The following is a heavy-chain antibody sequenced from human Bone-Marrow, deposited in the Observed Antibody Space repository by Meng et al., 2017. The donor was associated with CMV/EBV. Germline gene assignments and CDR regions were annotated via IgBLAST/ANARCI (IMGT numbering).Heavy chain of an antibody. D-gene: IGHD4-11*01. J-gene: IGHJ4*02. CDR2: INPNSGGT. CDR3: ARDWDYSNGPFDY. CDR1: GGTFSSYA. Sequence: ASVKVSCKASGGTFSSYAISWVRQAPGQGLEWMGWINPNSGGTNYAQKFQGRVTMTRDTSISTAYMELSRLRSDDTAVYYCARDWDYSNGPFDYWGQGTRVTGSS. V-gene: IGHV1-2*02.